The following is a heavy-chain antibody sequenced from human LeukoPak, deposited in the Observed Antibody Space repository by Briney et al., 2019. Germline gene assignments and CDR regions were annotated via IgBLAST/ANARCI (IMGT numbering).Heavy chain of an antibody. J-gene: IGHJ4*02. D-gene: IGHD1-26*01. CDR2: ISYDGSNK. CDR1: GFTFSSYA. CDR3: AREGATTAFDY. V-gene: IGHV3-30*14. Sequence: GGSLRLSCAASGFTFSSYAMHWVRQAPGKGLEWVAVISYDGSNKYYADSVNGRFTISRDNSKNTLYLQMNSLRAEDTAVYYCAREGATTAFDYWGQGTLVTVSS.